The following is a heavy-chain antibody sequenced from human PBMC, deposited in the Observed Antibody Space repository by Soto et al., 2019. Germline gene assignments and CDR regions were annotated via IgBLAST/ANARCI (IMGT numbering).Heavy chain of an antibody. Sequence: XTLSLPCSVSGGSLSKFYWSWIRKTAGKGLEWMGRVYATGTTDYNPSLRSRVAMSVDISKKTFSLRLTYVTAPDTGVYYCVRDGSKTLRDWFDPWGQGNLVTVSS. CDR1: GGSLSKFY. V-gene: IGHV4-4*07. CDR3: VRDGSKTLRDWFDP. CDR2: VYATGTT. D-gene: IGHD4-17*01. J-gene: IGHJ5*02.